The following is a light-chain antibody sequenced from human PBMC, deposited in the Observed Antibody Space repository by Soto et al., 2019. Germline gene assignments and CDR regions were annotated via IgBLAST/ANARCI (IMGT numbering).Light chain of an antibody. CDR3: QHHNPWPS. Sequence: IVMTQSPATLSVSPGERATLSCRASQSVATNLAWYQQKPGQAPRLLLYEASSRATGIPARFSGSGTGTEFTLTISSQQSEDSAVYYCQHHNPWPSFGQGTSLEIK. V-gene: IGKV3-15*01. CDR2: EAS. CDR1: QSVATN. J-gene: IGKJ2*01.